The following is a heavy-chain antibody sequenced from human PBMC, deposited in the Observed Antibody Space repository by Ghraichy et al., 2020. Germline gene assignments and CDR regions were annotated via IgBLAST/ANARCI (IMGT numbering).Heavy chain of an antibody. V-gene: IGHV3-30*18. CDR3: AKTGLGGY. J-gene: IGHJ4*02. CDR1: GFSLSNYG. CDR2: ISYDGSSK. D-gene: IGHD3-16*01. Sequence: GESLNISCAASGFSLSNYGMPWVRQAPGKGREWVAIISYDGSSKFYADSVKGRFTISRDNSKNTVYLHMNSLRAEDTAVYYCAKTGLGGYWGQGTLVTVSS.